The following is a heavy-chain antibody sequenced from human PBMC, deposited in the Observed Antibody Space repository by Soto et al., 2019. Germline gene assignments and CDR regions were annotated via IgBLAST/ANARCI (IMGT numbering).Heavy chain of an antibody. CDR2: ISKNGDDQ. D-gene: IGHD2-21*01. CDR3: AKDGYNAAFDV. CDR1: GFTFSNLG. Sequence: QVQLVESGGGVVQPGGSLRLSCATSGFTFSNLGMHWVRQAPGKGLEWVGLISKNGDDQYYGESVKGRFIMSRDNSKNPLYLQLNGLRPYDKAVYYCAKDGYNAAFDVWGQGTMVTVSS. J-gene: IGHJ3*01. V-gene: IGHV3-30*19.